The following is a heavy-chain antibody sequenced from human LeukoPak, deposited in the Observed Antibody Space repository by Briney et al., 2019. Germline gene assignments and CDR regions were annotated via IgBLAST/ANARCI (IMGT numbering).Heavy chain of an antibody. V-gene: IGHV3-23*01. CDR2: ISGSGGST. CDR3: AKSVLLWFGESQYYFDY. Sequence: GGSLRLSCAASGFTFSSYAMSWVRQAPGKGLEWVSAISGSGGSTYYADSVKGRFTISRDNSKNTLYLRMNSLRAEDTAVYYCAKSVLLWFGESQYYFDYWGQGTLVTVSS. D-gene: IGHD3-10*01. CDR1: GFTFSSYA. J-gene: IGHJ4*02.